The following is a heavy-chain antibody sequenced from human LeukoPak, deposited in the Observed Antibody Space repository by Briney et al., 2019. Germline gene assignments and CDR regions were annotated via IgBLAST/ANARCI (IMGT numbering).Heavy chain of an antibody. CDR1: GGSISSYY. D-gene: IGHD2-2*01. Sequence: SETLSLTCTVSGGSISSYYWSWIRQPPGKGLEWIGYIYYSGSTNYNPSLKSRVTISVDTSKNQFSLKLSSVTAADTAVYYCARDRGAVPAAMGNWFDPWGQGTLVTVSS. V-gene: IGHV4-59*12. J-gene: IGHJ5*02. CDR2: IYYSGST. CDR3: ARDRGAVPAAMGNWFDP.